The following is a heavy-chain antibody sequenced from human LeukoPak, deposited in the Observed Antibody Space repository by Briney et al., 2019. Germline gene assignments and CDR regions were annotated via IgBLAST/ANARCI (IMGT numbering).Heavy chain of an antibody. CDR3: ARDGRFLEWLEEVVRGYYMDV. V-gene: IGHV1-46*01. Sequence: GASVKVSCKASGYTFTSYYMHWVRQAPGQGLEWMGIINPSGGRTSYTQKFQGRVTMTRDTSTSTVYVELSSLRSEDTAVYYCARDGRFLEWLEEVVRGYYMDVWGKGTTVTVSS. CDR1: GYTFTSYY. J-gene: IGHJ6*03. CDR2: INPSGGRT. D-gene: IGHD3-3*01.